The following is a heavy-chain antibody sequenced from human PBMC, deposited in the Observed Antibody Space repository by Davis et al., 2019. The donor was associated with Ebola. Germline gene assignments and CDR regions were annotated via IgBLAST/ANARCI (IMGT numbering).Heavy chain of an antibody. J-gene: IGHJ4*02. CDR1: GFTFSSYA. CDR3: TTTTTTNDY. D-gene: IGHD4-17*01. V-gene: IGHV3-23*01. Sequence: ESLKLSCAASGFTFSSYAMSWLRQAPGKGLEWVSAISGSGGSTYYADSVKGRFTISRDNSKNTLYLQMNSLRAEDTAVYYSTTTTTTNDYWGQGTLVTVSS. CDR2: ISGSGGST.